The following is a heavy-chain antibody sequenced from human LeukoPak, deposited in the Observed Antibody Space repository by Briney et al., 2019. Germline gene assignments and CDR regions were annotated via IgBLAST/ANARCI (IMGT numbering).Heavy chain of an antibody. V-gene: IGHV3-30*18. CDR3: AKDKGRITQYFDY. CDR1: GFTFSSYG. CDR2: ISYDGSNK. J-gene: IGHJ4*02. Sequence: PGGSLRLSCAASGFTFSSYGMHWVRQAPGKGLEWVAVISYDGSNKYYADSVKGRFTISRDNSKNTLYLQMNSLRAEDTAVYYCAKDKGRITQYFDYWGQGTLVTVSS. D-gene: IGHD1-14*01.